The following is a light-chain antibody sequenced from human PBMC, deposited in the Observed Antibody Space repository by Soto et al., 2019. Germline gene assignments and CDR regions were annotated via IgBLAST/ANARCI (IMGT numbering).Light chain of an antibody. J-gene: IGKJ1*01. CDR3: QHYNNWPGT. Sequence: DIQMTQSPSTLSASIGDRVTITCRASESIRTWLAWYQHKPGKAPKFLIYDASSLESGVPSRFSGSGSGTEFTLTISSLQSEDFAVYYCQHYNNWPGTFGQGTKV. V-gene: IGKV1-5*01. CDR2: DAS. CDR1: ESIRTW.